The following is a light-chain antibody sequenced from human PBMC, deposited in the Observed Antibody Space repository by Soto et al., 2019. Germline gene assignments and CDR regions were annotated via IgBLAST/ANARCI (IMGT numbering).Light chain of an antibody. V-gene: IGKV3D-15*01. J-gene: IGKJ5*01. CDR3: QQYTGPPTT. CDR1: QSVRSD. CDR2: DAS. Sequence: EILLTQSPATLSVSPGDRATLSCRASQSVRSDLAWYQQKPGQAPRLLIYDASNRATGIPARFSGSGSGTDFTLTITRLEPEDSAVYFCQQYTGPPTTFGQGTRLEIK.